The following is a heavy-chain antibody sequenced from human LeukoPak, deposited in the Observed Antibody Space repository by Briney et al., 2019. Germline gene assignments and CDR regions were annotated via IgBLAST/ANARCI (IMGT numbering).Heavy chain of an antibody. Sequence: GGSLRLSCAASGFTFSSYGVHWVREAPGKGREGVAVMWYGGSNKYYADSVKGRFTISRDNSKNTLYLQMNSLRTEDTAVYYCAKGGEEMATILRFDYWGPGTLVTVSS. CDR2: MWYGGSNK. D-gene: IGHD5-24*01. V-gene: IGHV3-30*02. CDR3: AKGGEEMATILRFDY. J-gene: IGHJ4*02. CDR1: GFTFSSYG.